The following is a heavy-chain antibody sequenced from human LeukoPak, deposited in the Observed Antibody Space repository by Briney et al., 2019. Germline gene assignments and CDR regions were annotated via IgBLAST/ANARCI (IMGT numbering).Heavy chain of an antibody. CDR1: GFTFSSYA. CDR3: GKTTSGYSSGRNPAWPVDY. J-gene: IGHJ4*02. CDR2: IFGIGGSA. Sequence: GGSLRLSCTASGFTFSSYAMNWVRQAPGKGLEWVSGIFGIGGSAHYADSVQGRFTISRDNSQNTVYLQMNSLKAEDTAVYYCGKTTSGYSSGRNPAWPVDYWGQGTLVTVSS. V-gene: IGHV3-23*01. D-gene: IGHD6-19*01.